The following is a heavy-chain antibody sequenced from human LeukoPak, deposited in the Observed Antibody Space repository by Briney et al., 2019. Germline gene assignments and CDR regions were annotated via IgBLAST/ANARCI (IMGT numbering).Heavy chain of an antibody. Sequence: GGSLRLSCAASGFTFSSYGMHWVRQAPGKGLEWVAFIRYDGSNKYYADSVKGRFTISRDNSKNTLYLQMNSLRAEDTAVYYCARLHYDVLTGPFDYWGQGTLVTVSS. CDR1: GFTFSSYG. D-gene: IGHD3-9*01. CDR2: IRYDGSNK. CDR3: ARLHYDVLTGPFDY. J-gene: IGHJ4*02. V-gene: IGHV3-30*02.